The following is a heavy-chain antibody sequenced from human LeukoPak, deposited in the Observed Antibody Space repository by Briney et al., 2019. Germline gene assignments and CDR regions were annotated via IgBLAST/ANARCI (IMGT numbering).Heavy chain of an antibody. V-gene: IGHV4-39*01. CDR3: ARHGSREAVPAARLLNWFDP. CDR1: GGSINTSSYY. CDR2: IFYNGNT. D-gene: IGHD2-2*01. Sequence: SETLSLTCTVSGGSINTSSYYWGWIRQPPGKGLEWIGSIFYNGNTFYNPSLKSRLTISLETPKNQFSLKLSSVTAADTAVYYCARHGSREAVPAARLLNWFDPWGQGTLVTVSS. J-gene: IGHJ5*02.